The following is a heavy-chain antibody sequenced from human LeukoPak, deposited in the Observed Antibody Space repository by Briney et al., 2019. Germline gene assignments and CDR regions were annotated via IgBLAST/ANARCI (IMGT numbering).Heavy chain of an antibody. CDR1: GYTFTSYG. J-gene: IGHJ4*02. CDR2: ICAYNGNT. CDR3: ARDLSVEPDY. D-gene: IGHD1-14*01. V-gene: IGHV1-18*01. Sequence: ASVKVSCVASGYTFTSYGISWVRQAPGQGVEWMGWICAYNGNTNYAQKLQGRVTMTTDTSTSTAYMELRSLRSDDTAVYYCARDLSVEPDYWGQGTLVTVSS.